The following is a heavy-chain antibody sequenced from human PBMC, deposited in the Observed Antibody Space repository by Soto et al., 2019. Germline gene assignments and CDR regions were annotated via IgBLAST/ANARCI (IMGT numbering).Heavy chain of an antibody. CDR3: ARVRMARGNYFMDV. CDR1: GGSISSGGYY. D-gene: IGHD3-10*01. V-gene: IGHV4-31*03. CDR2: IFNSWST. J-gene: IGHJ6*03. Sequence: QVQLQESGPGLVQPSQTLSLTCSVSGGSISSGGYYWSWIRQLPGKGLEWIGYIFNSWSTYYNSSLKSRLTMSVDTSKNQFSLKLSSVTVADTAMYYCARVRMARGNYFMDVWGKGTTITVSS.